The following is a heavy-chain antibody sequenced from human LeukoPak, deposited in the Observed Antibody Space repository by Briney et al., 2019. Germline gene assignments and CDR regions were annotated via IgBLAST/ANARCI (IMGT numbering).Heavy chain of an antibody. Sequence: SGTLSLTCTVSGGSINSNRYYWGWIRQPPGEGLECLGNIFYSGSTYYNPSLMSRVTISVDTSKNQFSLKLSSVTAADTAVYYCARLLRGSGSYYDYWGQGTLVTVSS. V-gene: IGHV4-39*01. CDR1: GGSINSNRYY. D-gene: IGHD3-10*01. CDR3: ARLLRGSGSYYDY. J-gene: IGHJ4*02. CDR2: IFYSGST.